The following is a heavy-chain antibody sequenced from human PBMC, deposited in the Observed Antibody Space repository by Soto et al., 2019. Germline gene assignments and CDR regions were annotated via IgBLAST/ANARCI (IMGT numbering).Heavy chain of an antibody. CDR3: ARASPQPEPYDFDY. CDR2: IWYDGSNK. D-gene: IGHD3-16*01. CDR1: GFSFSNFG. Sequence: QVQLVESGGGVVQPGRSLRLSCAASGFSFSNFGMDWVRQAPGKGLEWVAVIWYDGSNKYYADSVKGRFTISRDNSKNTVYLQMNSLRAEDTAVYSCARASPQPEPYDFDYWGQGTLVTVSS. J-gene: IGHJ4*02. V-gene: IGHV3-33*01.